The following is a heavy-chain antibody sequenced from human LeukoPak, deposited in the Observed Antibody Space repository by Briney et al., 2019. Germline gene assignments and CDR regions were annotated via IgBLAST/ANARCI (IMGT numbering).Heavy chain of an antibody. Sequence: PSEILSLTSTVSGASISSGGYYWRWIRQHPGKGLEWIGYIYYSGSTNYNTSLKSLVTISVDTSKNQFSLKLSSVTAADTAVYYCAREEVYDSSGYRDYWGQGTLVTVSS. D-gene: IGHD3-22*01. CDR1: GASISSGGYY. J-gene: IGHJ4*02. V-gene: IGHV4-61*08. CDR2: IYYSGST. CDR3: AREEVYDSSGYRDY.